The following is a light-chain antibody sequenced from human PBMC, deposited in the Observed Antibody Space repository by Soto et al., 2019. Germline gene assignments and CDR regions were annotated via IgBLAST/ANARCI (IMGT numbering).Light chain of an antibody. J-gene: IGLJ2*01. Sequence: QSALTQPRSVSGSPGQSVTISCTGTNSDVGGYNSVSWYQQLPGKAPKLMISAVSQRPSGVPDRFSGSKSGNTASLTISGLQAEDEADYYCCSYAGSYTLVFGGGTKVTVL. CDR1: NSDVGGYNS. CDR2: AVS. V-gene: IGLV2-11*01. CDR3: CSYAGSYTLV.